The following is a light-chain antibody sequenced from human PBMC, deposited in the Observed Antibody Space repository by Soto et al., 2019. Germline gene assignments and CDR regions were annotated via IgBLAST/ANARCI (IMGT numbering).Light chain of an antibody. Sequence: DIQMTQSASYLSASVGDRVTIACRASQSISNYLNWYQPKPGKAPNLLIHAASSLPSGVPPRLSGSGSGTDVTLTISSLQPEEFATYFCQQSYRNPITFGQGTRLEIK. V-gene: IGKV1-39*01. CDR3: QQSYRNPIT. CDR1: QSISNY. J-gene: IGKJ5*01. CDR2: AAS.